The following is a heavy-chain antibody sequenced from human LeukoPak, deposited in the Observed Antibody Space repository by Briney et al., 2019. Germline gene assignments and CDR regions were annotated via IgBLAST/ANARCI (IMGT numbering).Heavy chain of an antibody. CDR2: INPNSGGT. CDR1: GYTFTGYY. V-gene: IGHV1-2*02. Sequence: GASVKVSCKASGYTFTGYYMHWVRQAPGQGLEWMGWINPNSGGTNYAQKFQGRVTMTRDTSISTAYMELSRLRSDDTAVYYCARIGPDIVVVPATIRVYYFQHWGQGTLVTVSS. CDR3: ARIGPDIVVVPATIRVYYFQH. D-gene: IGHD2-2*02. J-gene: IGHJ1*01.